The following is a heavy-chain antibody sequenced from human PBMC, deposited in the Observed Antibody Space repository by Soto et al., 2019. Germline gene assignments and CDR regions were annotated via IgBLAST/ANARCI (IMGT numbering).Heavy chain of an antibody. V-gene: IGHV1-46*03. Sequence: QVQLVQSGAEVKKPGASVKVSCKASGYTFTSYYMHWVRQAPGQGLEWMGIINPSGGSTSNAQKFQGRVTMTRDTSTSTVYMELSSLRSEDTAVYYCAREPRPYSNYCYCYMDVWGKGSTVTVSS. CDR3: AREPRPYSNYCYCYMDV. CDR2: INPSGGST. D-gene: IGHD4-4*01. J-gene: IGHJ6*03. CDR1: GYTFTSYY.